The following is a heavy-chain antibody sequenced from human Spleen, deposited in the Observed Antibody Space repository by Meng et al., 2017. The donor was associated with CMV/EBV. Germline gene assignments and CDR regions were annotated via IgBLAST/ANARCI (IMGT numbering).Heavy chain of an antibody. CDR1: GFTFRSYA. D-gene: IGHD2-8*01. Sequence: ASGFTFRSYAMHWVRQAPGKGLEWVALVSYDGSNKYYGDSVKGRFTISRDNSKNTLFLQMNSLRTEDTALYYCARGRCTNGVCYGFDYWGQGTLVTVSS. CDR2: VSYDGSNK. V-gene: IGHV3-30*04. J-gene: IGHJ4*02. CDR3: ARGRCTNGVCYGFDY.